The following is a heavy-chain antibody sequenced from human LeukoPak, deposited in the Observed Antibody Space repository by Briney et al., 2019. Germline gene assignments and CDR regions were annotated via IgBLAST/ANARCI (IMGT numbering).Heavy chain of an antibody. CDR1: GGSISSSSYY. Sequence: SETLSLTCTVSGGSISSSSYYWGWIRQPPGKGLEWIGSIYYSGSTYYNPSLKSRVTISVDTSKNQFSLKLSSVTAADTAVYYCARVPKHYSPYWYFDLWGRGTLVTVSS. D-gene: IGHD3-10*01. V-gene: IGHV4-39*07. J-gene: IGHJ2*01. CDR3: ARVPKHYSPYWYFDL. CDR2: IYYSGST.